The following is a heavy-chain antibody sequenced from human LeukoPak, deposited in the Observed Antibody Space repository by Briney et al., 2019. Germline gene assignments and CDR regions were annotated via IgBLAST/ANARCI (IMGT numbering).Heavy chain of an antibody. J-gene: IGHJ4*02. Sequence: ASVKVSCKASGYDFTNYAIHWVRQAPGQRLEWMGWINAGNGNTKYSQKFQGRVTLTRDTSANTAYMELSSPRSEDTAVYYCARGRGNSGYDWPYFDFWGQGTLVTVSS. V-gene: IGHV1-3*01. D-gene: IGHD5-12*01. CDR1: GYDFTNYA. CDR2: INAGNGNT. CDR3: ARGRGNSGYDWPYFDF.